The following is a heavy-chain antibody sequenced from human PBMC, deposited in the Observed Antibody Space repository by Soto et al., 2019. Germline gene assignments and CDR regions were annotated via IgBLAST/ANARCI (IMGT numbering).Heavy chain of an antibody. D-gene: IGHD3-22*01. CDR1: GGSISSSSYY. V-gene: IGHV4-39*07. CDR2: IYHSGST. Sequence: PSETLSLTCTVSGGSISSSSYYWGWIRQPPGKGLEWIGRIYHSGSTNYNPSLKSRVTISVDKSKNQFSLKLSSVTAADTAVYYCATDPPYDSSGYRNDKGTVIVWGQGTLVTVSS. CDR3: ATDPPYDSSGYRNDKGTVIV. J-gene: IGHJ4*02.